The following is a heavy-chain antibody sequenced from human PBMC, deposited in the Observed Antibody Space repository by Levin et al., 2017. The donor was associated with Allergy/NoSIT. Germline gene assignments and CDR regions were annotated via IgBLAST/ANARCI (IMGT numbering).Heavy chain of an antibody. D-gene: IGHD2-2*01. CDR2: IYSGGST. V-gene: IGHV3-53*01. CDR3: AVDPARYCSSTSCYGGVDY. Sequence: GESLKISCAASGFTVSSNYMSWVRQAPGKGLEWVSVIYSGGSTYYADSVKGRFTISRDNSKNTLYLQMNSLRAEDTAVYYCAVDPARYCSSTSCYGGVDYWGQGTLVTVSS. J-gene: IGHJ4*02. CDR1: GFTVSSNY.